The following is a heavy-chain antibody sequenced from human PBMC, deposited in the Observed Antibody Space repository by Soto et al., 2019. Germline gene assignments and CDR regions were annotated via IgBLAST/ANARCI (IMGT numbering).Heavy chain of an antibody. D-gene: IGHD6-19*01. V-gene: IGHV3-23*01. CDR1: GFTFSSYA. CDR3: AKSMSSGPVGWFDP. Sequence: GGSLRLSCADSGFTFSSYAMSWVRQAPGKGLEWVSAISGSGGSTYYADSVKGRFTISRDNSKNTLYLQMNSLRAEDTAVYYCAKSMSSGPVGWFDPWGQGTLVTAPQ. J-gene: IGHJ5*02. CDR2: ISGSGGST.